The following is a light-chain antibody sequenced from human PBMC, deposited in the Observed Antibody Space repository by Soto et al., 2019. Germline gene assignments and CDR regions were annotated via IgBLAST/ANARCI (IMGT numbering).Light chain of an antibody. V-gene: IGLV2-11*01. CDR1: SGDVGYYNY. J-gene: IGLJ1*01. Sequence: QSALTQPRSVSGSPGQSVTISCTGTSGDVGYYNYVSWYQQHPGKAPKVMIYDVTERPSGVPDRFSGSTSGHTASQTISGLQAEDEADYYCCSYAGTPRYVLGTGTKLTVL. CDR2: DVT. CDR3: CSYAGTPRYV.